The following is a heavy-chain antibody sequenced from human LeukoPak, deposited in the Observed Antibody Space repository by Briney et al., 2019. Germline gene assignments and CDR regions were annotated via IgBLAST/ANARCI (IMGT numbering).Heavy chain of an antibody. V-gene: IGHV4-34*01. CDR2: INHSGST. J-gene: IGHJ5*02. D-gene: IGHD3-10*01. CDR3: ARVSRSGSGRSGWFYP. CDR1: GGSFSGYY. Sequence: PSETLSLTCAVYGGSFSGYYWSWIRQPPGKGLEWIGEINHSGSTNYNPSLKSRVTISVDTSKNQFSLKLSSVTAADTAVYYCARVSRSGSGRSGWFYPWGQGTLVTVSS.